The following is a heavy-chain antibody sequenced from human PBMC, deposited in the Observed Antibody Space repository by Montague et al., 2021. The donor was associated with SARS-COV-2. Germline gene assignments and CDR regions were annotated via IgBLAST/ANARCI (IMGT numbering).Heavy chain of an antibody. CDR1: GGAMSSYY. CDR2: VHWRGQT. Sequence: SETLSLTCTVSGGAMSSYYWSWIRQSPGRGLEWIGSVHWRGQTWQNPSFRGRLTMSVDTSKNSVSLRLTSVTAADTAMYYCTGQRWRGRFDPWGLGTLVIVSS. CDR3: TGQRWRGRFDP. V-gene: IGHV4-59*04. J-gene: IGHJ5*02. D-gene: IGHD2-15*01.